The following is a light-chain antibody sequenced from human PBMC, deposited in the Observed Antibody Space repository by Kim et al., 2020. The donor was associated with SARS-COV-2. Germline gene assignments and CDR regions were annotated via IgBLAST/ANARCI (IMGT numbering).Light chain of an antibody. CDR2: DAS. CDR3: QHRGNWPLT. J-gene: IGKJ5*01. CDR1: QSVSSY. Sequence: LSPGERATPSCRASQSVSSYLAWYQQKPGQAPRLLIYDASSRATGIPARFSGSGSGTDFTLTISSLEPEDFAVYYCQHRGNWPLTFGHGTRLEIK. V-gene: IGKV3-11*01.